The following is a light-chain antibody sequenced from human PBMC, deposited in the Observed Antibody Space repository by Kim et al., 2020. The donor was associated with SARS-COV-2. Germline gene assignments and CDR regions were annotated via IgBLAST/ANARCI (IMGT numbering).Light chain of an antibody. CDR3: QSCNNQPRT. CDR1: QSVSSN. CDR2: GAC. V-gene: IGKV3-15*01. Sequence: EIVMTQSPATLSVSPGERVTLSCRASQSVSSNLAWYQQRPGQAPRLLIFGACTRVTGIPDRFSGSGSGTEFTLTISSLQSEDFAVYYCQSCNNQPRTFLGWTQVYIK. J-gene: IGKJ4*01.